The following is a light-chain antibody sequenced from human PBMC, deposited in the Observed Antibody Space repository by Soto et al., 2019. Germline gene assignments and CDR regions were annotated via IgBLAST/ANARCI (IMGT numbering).Light chain of an antibody. V-gene: IGKV1-33*01. J-gene: IGKJ5*01. Sequence: DIQMTQSPSSLSASVGDRVTITCQASQDISNHLNWYQQKPGKAPKLIIYDASNLETGVPSRFSGSGSGTDFTVTISSLQPEDFATYSCQQYYNLPITFGQGTRLETK. CDR3: QQYYNLPIT. CDR1: QDISNH. CDR2: DAS.